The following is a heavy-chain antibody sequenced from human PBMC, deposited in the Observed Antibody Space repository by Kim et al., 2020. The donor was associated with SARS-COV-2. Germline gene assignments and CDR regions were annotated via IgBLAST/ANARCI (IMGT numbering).Heavy chain of an antibody. CDR2: IYYSGST. CDR1: GGSISSGGYY. V-gene: IGHV4-31*03. J-gene: IGHJ4*02. D-gene: IGHD3-10*01. CDR3: ARERTTYYYGSGSYYIDY. Sequence: SETLSLTCTVSGGSISSGGYYWSWIRQHPGKGLEWIGYIYYSGSTYYNPSLKSRVTISVDTSKNQFSLKLSSVTAADTAVYYCARERTTYYYGSGSYYIDYWGQGTLVTVSS.